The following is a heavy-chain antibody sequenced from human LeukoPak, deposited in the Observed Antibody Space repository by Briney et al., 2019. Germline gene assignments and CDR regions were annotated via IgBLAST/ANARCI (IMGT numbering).Heavy chain of an antibody. Sequence: ASVKVSCKASGYTFTGYYMHWVRQAPGQGLEWMGWINPNSGGTNYAQKFQGRVTMTRDTSISTAYMELSRLRSDGTAVYYCARGSSAAGAFLFDYWGEGTLVTVSS. D-gene: IGHD6-13*01. CDR3: ARGSSAAGAFLFDY. J-gene: IGHJ4*02. CDR2: INPNSGGT. CDR1: GYTFTGYY. V-gene: IGHV1-2*02.